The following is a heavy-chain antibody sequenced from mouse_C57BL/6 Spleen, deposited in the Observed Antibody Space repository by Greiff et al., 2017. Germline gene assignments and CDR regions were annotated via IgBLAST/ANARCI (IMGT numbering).Heavy chain of an antibody. D-gene: IGHD2-2*01. Sequence: QQSCKASGYTFTSYWMHWVKQRPGRGLEWIGRIDPNSGGTKYNEKFKSKATLTVDKPSSTAYMQLSSLTSEDSAVYYCARRLGNYYAMDXWGQGTSVTVSS. CDR1: GYTFTSYW. CDR3: ARRLGNYYAMDX. V-gene: IGHV1-72*01. CDR2: IDPNSGGT. J-gene: IGHJ4*01.